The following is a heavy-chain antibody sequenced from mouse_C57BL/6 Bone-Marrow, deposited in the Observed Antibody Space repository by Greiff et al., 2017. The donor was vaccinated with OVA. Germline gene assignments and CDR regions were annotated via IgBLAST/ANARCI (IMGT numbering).Heavy chain of an antibody. J-gene: IGHJ2*01. Sequence: VQLQQSGAELVRPGASVKLSCTASGFNIKDDYMHWVKQRPEQGLEWIGWIDPENGDTEYASKFQGKAPITADTSSNTAYLQLSSLTSEDTAVYYCTTTLRWYYFDYWGQGTTLTVSS. CDR3: TTTLRWYYFDY. CDR2: IDPENGDT. CDR1: GFNIKDDY. V-gene: IGHV14-4*01. D-gene: IGHD1-1*02.